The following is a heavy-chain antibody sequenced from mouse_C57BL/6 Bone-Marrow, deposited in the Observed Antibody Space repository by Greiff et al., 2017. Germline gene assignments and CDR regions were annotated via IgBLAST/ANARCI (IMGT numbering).Heavy chain of an antibody. CDR2: INPSSGYT. J-gene: IGHJ2*01. Sequence: QVQLKQSGAELVRPGASVKLSCTASGFNIKDDYMHWVKQRPGQGLEWIGYINPSSGYTKYNQKFKDKATLTADKSSSTAYMQLSSLTSEDSAVYYCARRNYGDYWGQGTTLTVSS. CDR3: ARRNYGDY. CDR1: GFNIKDDY. D-gene: IGHD1-2*01. V-gene: IGHV1-4*01.